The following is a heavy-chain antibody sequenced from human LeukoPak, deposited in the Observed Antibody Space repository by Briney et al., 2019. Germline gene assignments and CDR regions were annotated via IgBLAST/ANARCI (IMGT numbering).Heavy chain of an antibody. CDR3: ALLAVASDFDY. CDR1: GFTFSDYY. Sequence: GGSLRLSCAASGFTFSDYYMSWIRQAPGKGLEWVSYISSGASTMYYADSVKGRFTISRDNARNSLFLQMNSLRAEDTAVYYCALLAVASDFDYWGQGTLVTVSS. D-gene: IGHD6-19*01. J-gene: IGHJ4*02. CDR2: ISSGASTM. V-gene: IGHV3-11*04.